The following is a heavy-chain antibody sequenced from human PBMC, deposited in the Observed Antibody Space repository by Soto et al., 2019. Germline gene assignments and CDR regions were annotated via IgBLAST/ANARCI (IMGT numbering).Heavy chain of an antibody. V-gene: IGHV3-21*06. CDR2: ISSTTNYI. J-gene: IGHJ4*02. CDR3: ARESEDLTSNFDY. Sequence: EVQLVESGGGLVKPGGSLRLSCAASGFTFTRYSMNWVRQAPGKGLEWVSSISSTTNYIYYGDAMKGRFTISRDNAKNSLYLEMNGLRAEDTAVYYCARESEDLTSNFDYWGQGTLVTVSS. CDR1: GFTFTRYS.